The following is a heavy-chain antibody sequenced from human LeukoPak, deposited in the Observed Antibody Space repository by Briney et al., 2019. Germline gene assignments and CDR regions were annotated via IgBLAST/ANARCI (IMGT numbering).Heavy chain of an antibody. CDR2: INSDGINT. J-gene: IGHJ4*02. V-gene: IGHV3-74*01. D-gene: IGHD3-22*01. CDR1: GFTFSNYW. CDR3: ARGEETYYYDSSGYNFDY. Sequence: GGSLRLSCAASGFTFSNYWMHWVRQAPGKGLVWVSRINSDGINTSYADSVKGRFTISRDNAKNTLYLQMTSLRAEDTAVYYCARGEETYYYDSSGYNFDYWGQGALVTVSS.